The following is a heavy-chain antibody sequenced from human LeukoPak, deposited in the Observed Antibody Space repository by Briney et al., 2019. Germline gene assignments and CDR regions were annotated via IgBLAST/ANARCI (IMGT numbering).Heavy chain of an antibody. CDR3: AREVPTDTFDI. V-gene: IGHV3-21*01. Sequence: PGGSLRLSCAASGFTFSSYTMNWVRQSPGKGLEWVSSISSTSSYIYYADSVKGLFTISRDNAKNSLSLQMNSLRAEDTAVYYCAREVPTDTFDIWGRGTVVTVSS. CDR2: ISSTSSYI. J-gene: IGHJ3*02. D-gene: IGHD4-17*01. CDR1: GFTFSSYT.